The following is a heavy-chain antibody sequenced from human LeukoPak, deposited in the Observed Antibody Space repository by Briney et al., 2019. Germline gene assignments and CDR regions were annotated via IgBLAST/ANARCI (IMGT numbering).Heavy chain of an antibody. CDR1: GGSISSHY. V-gene: IGHV4-59*11. J-gene: IGHJ4*02. CDR2: IYYSGST. D-gene: IGHD3-16*02. Sequence: SESLSLTCTVSGGSISSHYWSWIRQPPGKGLEWMGYIYYSGSTNYNPSLKSGVTISVDTSKNKFSLKLSSVTAADTAVYYCARVKSYEFDYWGQGTLVTVSS. CDR3: ARVKSYEFDY.